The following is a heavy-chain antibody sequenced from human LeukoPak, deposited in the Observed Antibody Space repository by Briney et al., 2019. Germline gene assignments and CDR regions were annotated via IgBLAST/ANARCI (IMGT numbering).Heavy chain of an antibody. CDR2: IGGTGDRT. V-gene: IGHV3-23*01. CDR1: RFTFSSYA. CDR3: AKDPVVYHGGSGWHYFDY. D-gene: IGHD6-19*01. J-gene: IGHJ4*02. Sequence: PGGSLRLSCAASRFTFSSYAMSWVRQAPGRGLEWVSTIGGTGDRTYYADSVNGRFTISRDNSMDTLFLQMNSLKAEDTAVYYCAKDPVVYHGGSGWHYFDYWGQGTLVTVSS.